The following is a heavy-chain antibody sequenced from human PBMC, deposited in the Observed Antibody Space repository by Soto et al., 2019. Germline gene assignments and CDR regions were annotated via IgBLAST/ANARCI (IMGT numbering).Heavy chain of an antibody. J-gene: IGHJ4*02. CDR1: GYTXTSYT. V-gene: IGHV1-18*01. CDR2: IGPSSGNT. CDR3: ARDTGNFFDY. Sequence: SXKVSFTASGYTXTSYTVGWVRQAPGQGLEWVGWIGPSSGNTDSARNLQGRVTMTTDTSTSTAYMELRSLRSDDTAVYYCARDTGNFFDYWGQGTLGTVSS.